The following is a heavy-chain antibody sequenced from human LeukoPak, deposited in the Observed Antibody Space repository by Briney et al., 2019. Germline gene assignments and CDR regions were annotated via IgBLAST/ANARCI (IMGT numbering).Heavy chain of an antibody. J-gene: IGHJ4*02. Sequence: GRSLRLSCTASGFTFGDYAMSWVRQAPGKGVEWVGFIRSKAYGGTTEYAASVKGRFTISRDDSKSIAYLQMNSLKTEDTAVYYCTRHTRGGPYYFDYWGQGTLVTVSS. CDR2: IRSKAYGGTT. V-gene: IGHV3-49*04. CDR3: TRHTRGGPYYFDY. D-gene: IGHD2-15*01. CDR1: GFTFGDYA.